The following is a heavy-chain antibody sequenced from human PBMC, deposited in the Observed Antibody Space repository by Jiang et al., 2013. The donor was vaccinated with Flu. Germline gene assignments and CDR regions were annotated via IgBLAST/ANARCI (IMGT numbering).Heavy chain of an antibody. D-gene: IGHD2-21*02. V-gene: IGHV1-69*01. CDR2: IIPIFGTA. J-gene: IGHJ6*02. CDR1: GGTFSSYA. Sequence: SSVKVSCKASGGTFSSYAISWVRQAPGQGLEWMGGIIPIFGTANYAQKFQGRVTITADESTSTAYMELSSLRSEDTAVYYCARGDDSGSYYYGMDVWGQGTTVTVSS. CDR3: ARGDDSGSYYYGMDV.